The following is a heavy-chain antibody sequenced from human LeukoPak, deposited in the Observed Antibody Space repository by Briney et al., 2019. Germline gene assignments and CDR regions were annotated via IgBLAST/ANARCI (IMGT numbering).Heavy chain of an antibody. Sequence: GASVKVSCTASGYTLTELSMHWVRQAPGKGLEWMGGFDPEDGETIYAQKFQGRVTMTRDTSTSTVYMELSSLRSEDTAVYYCASTGGNSPFGYWGQGTLVTVSS. J-gene: IGHJ4*02. CDR3: ASTGGNSPFGY. CDR1: GYTLTELS. D-gene: IGHD4-23*01. CDR2: FDPEDGET. V-gene: IGHV1-24*01.